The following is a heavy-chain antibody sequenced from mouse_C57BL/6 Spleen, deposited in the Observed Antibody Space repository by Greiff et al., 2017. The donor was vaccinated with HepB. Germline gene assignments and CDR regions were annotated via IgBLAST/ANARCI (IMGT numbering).Heavy chain of an antibody. V-gene: IGHV5-17*01. D-gene: IGHD2-4*01. CDR3: ARIYYDYDGAYYFDY. CDR2: ISSGSSTI. Sequence: EVQGVESGGGLVKPGGSLKLSCAASGFTFSDYGMHWVRQAPEKGLEWVAYISSGSSTIYYADTVKGRFTISRDNAKNTLFLQMTSLRSEDTAMYYCARIYYDYDGAYYFDYWGQGTTLTVSS. J-gene: IGHJ2*01. CDR1: GFTFSDYG.